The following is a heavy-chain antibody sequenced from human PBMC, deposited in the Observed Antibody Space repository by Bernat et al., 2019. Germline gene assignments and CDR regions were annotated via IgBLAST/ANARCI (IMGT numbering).Heavy chain of an antibody. Sequence: QLQLQESGPGLVKPSETLSLTCTVSGGSISSSGYYWGWIRQPPGKGLEWIGSAYYSGGTYYKPSLKSRVPISVDTSKNQYSLKLSSVTGADTAVYYCRGYTGCYIFDSWGRGTLVTVSS. D-gene: IGHD1-26*01. CDR2: AYYSGGT. V-gene: IGHV4-39*01. CDR3: RGYTGCYIFDS. CDR1: GGSISSSGYY. J-gene: IGHJ4*02.